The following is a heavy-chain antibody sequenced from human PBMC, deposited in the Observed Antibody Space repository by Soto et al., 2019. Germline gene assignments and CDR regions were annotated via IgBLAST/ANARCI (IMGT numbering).Heavy chain of an antibody. J-gene: IGHJ3*02. CDR3: TRSRSLLDAFDI. Sequence: GESLKISCQGSGYSFTDYWINWVRQMPGKGLEWMGRIDPSDSYTNYSPSFQGHVTISADNSVSTAYLQWSGLKASDTAMYHCTRSRSLLDAFDIWGQGTMVTVSS. V-gene: IGHV5-10-1*01. CDR1: GYSFTDYW. CDR2: IDPSDSYT. D-gene: IGHD3-10*01.